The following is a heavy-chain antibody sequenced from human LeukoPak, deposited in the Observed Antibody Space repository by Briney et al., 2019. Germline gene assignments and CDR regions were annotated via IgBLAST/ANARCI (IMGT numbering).Heavy chain of an antibody. J-gene: IGHJ6*02. CDR3: ARSGVVVVPAAIPNQAYYYYGMDV. CDR1: GGSFSGYY. Sequence: SETLSLTCAVYGGSFSGYYWSWIRQPPGKGLEWIGEINHSGSTNYNPSLKSRVTMSVDTSKNQFSLKLSSVTAADTAVYYCARSGVVVVPAAIPNQAYYYYGMDVWGQGTTVTVSS. D-gene: IGHD2-2*02. CDR2: INHSGST. V-gene: IGHV4-34*01.